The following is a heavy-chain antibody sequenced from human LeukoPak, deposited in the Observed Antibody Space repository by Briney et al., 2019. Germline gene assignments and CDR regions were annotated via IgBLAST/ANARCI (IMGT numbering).Heavy chain of an antibody. V-gene: IGHV3-30*18. CDR3: AKGTGASGAFDI. CDR1: GFTFSSYG. CDR2: ISYDGSNK. J-gene: IGHJ3*02. D-gene: IGHD7-27*01. Sequence: GRSLRLSCAASGFTFSSYGMHWVRQAPGKGLEWEAVISYDGSNKYYADSVKGRFTISRDNSKNTLYLQMNSLRAEDTAVYYCAKGTGASGAFDIWGQGTMVTVSS.